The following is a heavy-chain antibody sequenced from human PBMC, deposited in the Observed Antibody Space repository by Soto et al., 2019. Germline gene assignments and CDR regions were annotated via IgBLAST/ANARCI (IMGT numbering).Heavy chain of an antibody. J-gene: IGHJ6*02. Sequence: PGGSLRLSCEASGFTFSSYSMNWVRQAPGKGLEWVSSISSSSSYIYYADSVKGRFTISRDNAKNSLYLQMNSLRAEDTAVYYCYGDYSMGYGMDVWGQGTTVTVSS. CDR3: YGDYSMGYGMDV. CDR1: GFTFSSYS. D-gene: IGHD4-17*01. V-gene: IGHV3-21*01. CDR2: ISSSSSYI.